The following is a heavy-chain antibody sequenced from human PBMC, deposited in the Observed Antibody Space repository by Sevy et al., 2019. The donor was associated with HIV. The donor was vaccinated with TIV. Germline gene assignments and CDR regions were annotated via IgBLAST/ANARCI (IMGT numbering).Heavy chain of an antibody. Sequence: GGSLRLSCAAFGFTVSDAWMSWVRQAPGKGLQWVGRIKSKTDGGTTDYVTPVEGRFTNSRDDSKNTLYLQINSLKTEDTAVYYCTLEGLYCSGGTCYSEGFDSWGQGILVTVSS. J-gene: IGHJ4*02. CDR3: TLEGLYCSGGTCYSEGFDS. CDR1: GFTVSDAW. CDR2: IKSKTDGGTT. D-gene: IGHD2-15*01. V-gene: IGHV3-15*01.